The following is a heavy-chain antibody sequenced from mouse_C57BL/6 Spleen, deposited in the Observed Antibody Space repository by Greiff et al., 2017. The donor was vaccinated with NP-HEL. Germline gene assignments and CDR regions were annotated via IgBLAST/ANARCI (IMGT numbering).Heavy chain of an antibody. D-gene: IGHD3-2*02. CDR1: GFTFSSYA. Sequence: EVNLVESGGGLVKPGGSLKLSCAASGFTFSSYAMSWVRQTPEKRLEWVATISDGGSYTYYPDNVKGRFTISRDNAKNNLYLQMSHLKSEDTAMYYCARVTAQGFDYWGQGTTLTVSS. CDR3: ARVTAQGFDY. V-gene: IGHV5-4*03. CDR2: ISDGGSYT. J-gene: IGHJ2*01.